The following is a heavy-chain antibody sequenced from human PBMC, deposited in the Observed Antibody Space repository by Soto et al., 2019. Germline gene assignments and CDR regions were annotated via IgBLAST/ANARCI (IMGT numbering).Heavy chain of an antibody. Sequence: GASVKVSCKASGYTFTSYAMHWVRQAPGQRLEWMGWINAGNGNTKYSQKFQGRVTITRDTSASTAYMELSSLRSEDTAVYYCARDTKQLDWFDPWGQGTLVTVSS. D-gene: IGHD6-6*01. CDR2: INAGNGNT. CDR3: ARDTKQLDWFDP. V-gene: IGHV1-3*01. J-gene: IGHJ5*02. CDR1: GYTFTSYA.